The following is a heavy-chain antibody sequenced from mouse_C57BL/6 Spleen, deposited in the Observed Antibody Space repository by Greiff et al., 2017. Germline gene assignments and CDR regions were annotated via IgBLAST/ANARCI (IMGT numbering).Heavy chain of an antibody. CDR1: GYTFTSYW. CDR3: ARRAYYCSSSYLYFDV. J-gene: IGHJ1*03. D-gene: IGHD1-1*01. Sequence: VKLQQPGAELVRPGSSVKLSCKASGYTFTSYWMDWVKQRPGQGLEWIGNIYPSDSETHYNQKFKDKATLTVDTSSSTAYMQLSSLTSEDSAVYYCARRAYYCSSSYLYFDVWGTGTTVTVSS. V-gene: IGHV1-61*01. CDR2: IYPSDSET.